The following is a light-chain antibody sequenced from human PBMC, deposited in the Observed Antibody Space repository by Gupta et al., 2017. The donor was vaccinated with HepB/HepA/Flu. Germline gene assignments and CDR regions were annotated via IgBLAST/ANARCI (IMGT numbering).Light chain of an antibody. CDR3: HSADRGGFYGV. CDR2: KDT. J-gene: IGLJ2*01. CDR1: AVPKQY. V-gene: IGLV3-25*02. Sequence: SYELTQPPSVSVSPGQTARITCPGEAVPKQYAYWYQQRPGQAPVLVIIKDTKRPLGIPERFSGSTSGTIVTFIISGVQAEEEADYYCHSADRGGFYGVFGGGTKLTVL.